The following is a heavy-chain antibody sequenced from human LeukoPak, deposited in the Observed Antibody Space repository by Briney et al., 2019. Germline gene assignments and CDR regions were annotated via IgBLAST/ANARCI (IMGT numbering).Heavy chain of an antibody. CDR3: ARMPIPCRGDCSSRAFDI. V-gene: IGHV4-38-2*02. CDR2: FDQSGST. CDR1: GYSISSGYY. J-gene: IGHJ3*02. Sequence: SETLSLTCTVSGYSISSGYYWGCIRQPPGKGLEWIGSFDQSGSTYYNPSLKSRVTMSLDTSKNHFSLKLSSVTAADTAVYYCARMPIPCRGDCSSRAFDIWGQGTLVTVSS. D-gene: IGHD2-21*02.